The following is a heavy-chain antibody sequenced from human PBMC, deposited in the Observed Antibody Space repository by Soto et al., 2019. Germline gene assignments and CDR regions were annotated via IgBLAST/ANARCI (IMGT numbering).Heavy chain of an antibody. J-gene: IGHJ4*02. Sequence: GGSLRLSFAASGFTFDDYAMHWVRQAPGKGLEWVSGISWNSGSIGYADSVKGRFTISRDNAKNSLYLQMNSLRAEDTALYYCAKDRGGYSYGTPCFDYWGQGTLVTVSS. CDR2: ISWNSGSI. D-gene: IGHD5-18*01. CDR3: AKDRGGYSYGTPCFDY. CDR1: GFTFDDYA. V-gene: IGHV3-9*01.